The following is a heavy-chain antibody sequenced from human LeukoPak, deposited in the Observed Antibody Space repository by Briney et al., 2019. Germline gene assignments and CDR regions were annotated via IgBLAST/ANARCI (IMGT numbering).Heavy chain of an antibody. CDR1: GFTFSSSA. CDR2: ISRSGGST. D-gene: IGHD3-22*01. V-gene: IGHV3-23*01. Sequence: GGSLRLSCVPSGFTFSSSAICWVRQAPGKGLEWVSQISRSGGSTYYADSVEGRSTISRDNSKNTLYLQMNSLRAEDTAVYYCAKDTDSSGYLSWFDPWGQGTLVTVSS. CDR3: AKDTDSSGYLSWFDP. J-gene: IGHJ5*02.